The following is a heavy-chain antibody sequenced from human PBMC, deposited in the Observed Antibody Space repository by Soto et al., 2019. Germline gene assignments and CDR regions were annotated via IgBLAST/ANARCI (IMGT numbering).Heavy chain of an antibody. CDR1: GGSVSSGTSY. Sequence: PSETLSLTCTVSGGSVSSGTSYWSWIRQPPGKGLEWIGNIFYTGTTSYNPSLKSRVAISIDTSRSQFSLRLTSVTAADTAVYYCAGERGVWFGDLLPHEWLDPWGQGTLVTVSS. D-gene: IGHD3-10*01. CDR3: AGERGVWFGDLLPHEWLDP. V-gene: IGHV4-61*01. CDR2: IFYTGTT. J-gene: IGHJ5*02.